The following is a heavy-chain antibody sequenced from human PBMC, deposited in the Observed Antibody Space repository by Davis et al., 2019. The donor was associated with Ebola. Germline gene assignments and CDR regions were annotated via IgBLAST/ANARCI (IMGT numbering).Heavy chain of an antibody. Sequence: GSLRLSCAVYGGSFSGYYWSWIRQPPGKGLEWIGEINHSGSTNYNPSLKSRVTISVDTSKNQFSLKLSSVTAADTAVYYCGREPYGSGKSDAFDIWGQGTMVTVSS. V-gene: IGHV4-34*01. CDR1: GGSFSGYY. J-gene: IGHJ3*02. D-gene: IGHD3-10*01. CDR2: INHSGST. CDR3: GREPYGSGKSDAFDI.